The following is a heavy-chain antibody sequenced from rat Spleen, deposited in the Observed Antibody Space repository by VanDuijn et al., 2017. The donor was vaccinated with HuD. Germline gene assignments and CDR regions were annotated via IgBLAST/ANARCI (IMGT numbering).Heavy chain of an antibody. CDR1: GFIFSSFP. J-gene: IGHJ2*01. Sequence: EVQLVESGGGLVQPGRSMKLSCAASGFIFSSFPMAWVRQAPTKGLEWVATISSSGDSTDYRDSVKGRFTMSRDNTRRTLHLQMNSLRSEDTATYYCTRGEEAIGGYWGQGVMVTVSS. CDR2: ISSSGDST. V-gene: IGHV5-46*01. D-gene: IGHD1-11*01. CDR3: TRGEEAIGGY.